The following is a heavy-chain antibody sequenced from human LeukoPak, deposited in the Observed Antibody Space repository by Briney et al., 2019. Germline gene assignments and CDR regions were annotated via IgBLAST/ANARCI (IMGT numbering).Heavy chain of an antibody. J-gene: IGHJ5*02. CDR2: IYYSGST. D-gene: IGHD3-22*01. V-gene: IGHV4-31*03. Sequence: SQALSLTCTVSGGSISSGGYYWSWIRQHPGKGLEWIGYIYYSGSTYYNPSLKSRVTISVDASKNQFSLKLSSVTAADTAVYYCARGLGDSSGYDPWGQGTLVTVSS. CDR1: GGSISSGGYY. CDR3: ARGLGDSSGYDP.